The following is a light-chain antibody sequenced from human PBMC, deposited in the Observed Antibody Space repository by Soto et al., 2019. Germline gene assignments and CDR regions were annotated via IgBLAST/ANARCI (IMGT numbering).Light chain of an antibody. Sequence: QSALTQPASVSGSPGQSITISCTGTSNDIGAYDSVSWYQQHPGKAPKLLIYEVTTRPSGVSNRFSGSKSGNTASLTISRRQPEDETDYFCSSYTSSNTLLFGGGTKLTVL. CDR2: EVT. CDR3: SSYTSSNTLL. CDR1: SNDIGAYDS. J-gene: IGLJ2*01. V-gene: IGLV2-14*01.